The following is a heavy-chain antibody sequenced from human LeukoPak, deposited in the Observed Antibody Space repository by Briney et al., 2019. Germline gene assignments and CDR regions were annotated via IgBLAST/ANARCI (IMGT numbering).Heavy chain of an antibody. J-gene: IGHJ4*02. V-gene: IGHV3-15*01. CDR2: IKTKTDGGTT. CDR3: TTDYGSGSYRYFNY. D-gene: IGHD3-10*01. CDR1: GFTFSNAW. Sequence: GGSLRLSCAASGFTFSNAWMSWVRQAPGKGLEWVGRIKTKTDGGTTDYAAPVKGRFTISRDDSKNTLHLQMNSLKTEDTAVYYCTTDYGSGSYRYFNYWGQGTLVTVSS.